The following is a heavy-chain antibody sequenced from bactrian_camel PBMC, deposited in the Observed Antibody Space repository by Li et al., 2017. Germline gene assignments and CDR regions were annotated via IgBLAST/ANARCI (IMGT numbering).Heavy chain of an antibody. CDR1: EFTATTNY. J-gene: IGHJ4*01. D-gene: IGHD5*01. V-gene: IGHV3S40*01. CDR3: TTSGLVGYRTAYGY. Sequence: VQLVESGGGLVQPGGSLRLSCAASEFTATTNYMRWVRQAPGKGLEWVSRIIHDGDTTSYADSVKGRFTISRDNAKNTVYLQSNSLKTEDTAMYHCTTSGLVGYRTAYGYWGQGTQVTVS. CDR2: IIHDGDTT.